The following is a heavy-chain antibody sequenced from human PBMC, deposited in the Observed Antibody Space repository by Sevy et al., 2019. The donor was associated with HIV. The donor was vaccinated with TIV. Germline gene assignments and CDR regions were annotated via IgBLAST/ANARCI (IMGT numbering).Heavy chain of an antibody. Sequence: VSVKVSCKVSGYSVIEFSMHWVRQAPGKGLEWMGTFDPEDDETIYAQKIQGRVTMTEDTSTDTAYMELSSLRSEDTAVYYCATTKDYYDSSGYPFDYWGQRTLVTVSS. V-gene: IGHV1-24*01. CDR2: FDPEDDET. CDR1: GYSVIEFS. D-gene: IGHD3-22*01. J-gene: IGHJ4*02. CDR3: ATTKDYYDSSGYPFDY.